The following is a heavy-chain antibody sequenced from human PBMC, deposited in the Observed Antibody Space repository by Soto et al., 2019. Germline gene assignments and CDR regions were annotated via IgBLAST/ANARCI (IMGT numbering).Heavy chain of an antibody. Sequence: SETLSLTCAVSGSSISTSNLWTWVRQPPGKGLEWIGEIYHSGSTNYNPSLKSRVTISVDKSKNQFSLKLNSVTAADTAVYYCARSPRSIAAGGIDYWGQGFLVT. CDR2: IYHSGST. J-gene: IGHJ4*02. CDR1: GSSISTSNL. D-gene: IGHD6-13*01. V-gene: IGHV4-4*02. CDR3: ARSPRSIAAGGIDY.